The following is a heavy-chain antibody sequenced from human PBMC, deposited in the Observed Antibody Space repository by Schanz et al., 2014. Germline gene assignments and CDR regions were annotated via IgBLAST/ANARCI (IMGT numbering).Heavy chain of an antibody. CDR1: GFTFSSYG. J-gene: IGHJ4*02. CDR2: ISSSSSTR. V-gene: IGHV3-48*01. Sequence: VQLVESGGGVVQPGRSLRLSCAASGFTFSSYGMHWVRQAPGKGLEWVSYISSSSSTRYYADSVKGRFTMSRDNAKNSVFLQMNSLRAEDTAVYYCVRDSFFAFDYWGQGTLVTVSS. D-gene: IGHD3-3*01. CDR3: VRDSFFAFDY.